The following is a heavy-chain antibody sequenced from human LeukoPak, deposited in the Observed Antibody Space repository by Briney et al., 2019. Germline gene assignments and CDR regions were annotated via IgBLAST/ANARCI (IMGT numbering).Heavy chain of an antibody. CDR1: GGSIGSYY. CDR2: IYSSGST. V-gene: IGHV4-59*01. D-gene: IGHD5-18*01. Sequence: PSETLSLTCTVSGGSIGSYYWSWIRQPPGKGLEWIGYIYSSGSTNYNPSLKSRVTISVDTSKNQLSLKLSSVTAEDTAVYYCARIVPYNYGYVDYWGQGTLVTVSS. J-gene: IGHJ4*02. CDR3: ARIVPYNYGYVDY.